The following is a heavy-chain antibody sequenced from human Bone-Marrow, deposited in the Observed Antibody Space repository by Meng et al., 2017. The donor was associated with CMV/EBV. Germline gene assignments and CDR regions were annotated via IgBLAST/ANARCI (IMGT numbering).Heavy chain of an antibody. V-gene: IGHV1-69*10. J-gene: IGHJ4*02. CDR3: AREGGMPVPGSMDY. Sequence: SVKVSCKASGGTFSSSVTSWVRQAPGQGLKWMGGIIPILGTAIYAQKFQGRVTITVDKSTSTAYMELSSLRSEDTAMYYCAREGGMPVPGSMDYWGQGTLVTVSS. D-gene: IGHD6-19*01. CDR2: IIPILGTA. CDR1: GGTFSSSV.